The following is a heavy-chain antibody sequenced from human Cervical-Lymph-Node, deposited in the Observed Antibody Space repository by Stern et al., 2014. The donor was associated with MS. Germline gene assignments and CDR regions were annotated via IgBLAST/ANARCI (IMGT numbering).Heavy chain of an antibody. J-gene: IGHJ5*02. CDR3: SRHLPYSSSWYNWFDP. Sequence: QLQLQESGPGLVKPSETLSLTCAVSGGSVSDSRYYWGWIRQPPGKGLEWIGSVSYTGSTYNNPYLKSRVTISVDTTKTHFSLQLTSVTAADTALYYCSRHLPYSSSWYNWFDPWGQGTLVTVSS. V-gene: IGHV4-39*01. D-gene: IGHD6-13*01. CDR1: GGSVSDSRYY. CDR2: VSYTGST.